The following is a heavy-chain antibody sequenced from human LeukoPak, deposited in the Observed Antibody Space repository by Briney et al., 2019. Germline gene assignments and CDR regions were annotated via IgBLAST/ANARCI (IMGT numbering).Heavy chain of an antibody. CDR3: ARHTYCGGDCYSPDYFDY. CDR1: GGSISSSSYY. J-gene: IGHJ4*02. V-gene: IGHV4-39*01. Sequence: SETLSLTCTVSGGSISSSSYYWGWLRQPPGKGLEWIGSIYYSGSTYYNPSLKSRVTISVDTSKNQFSLKLSSVTAANTAVYYCARHTYCGGDCYSPDYFDYWGQGTLVTVSS. CDR2: IYYSGST. D-gene: IGHD2-21*02.